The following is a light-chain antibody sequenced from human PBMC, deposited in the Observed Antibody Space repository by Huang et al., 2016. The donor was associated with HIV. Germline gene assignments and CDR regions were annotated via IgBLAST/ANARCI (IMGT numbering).Light chain of an antibody. CDR2: WAS. J-gene: IGKJ1*01. V-gene: IGKV4-1*01. Sequence: DIVMTQSPDSLTVSLGERAIIKCRSSQSVLYSSNSKNYLAWFQQKPGRAPRLLIYWASARESGVPDRFSGSGSGTDFTLTIDRLEAEDAAIYYCQQYYRLPQTFGQGTRVEIK. CDR1: QSVLYSSNSKNY. CDR3: QQYYRLPQT.